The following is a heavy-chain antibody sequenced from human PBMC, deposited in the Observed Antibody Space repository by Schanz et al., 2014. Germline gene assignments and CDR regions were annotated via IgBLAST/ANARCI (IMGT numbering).Heavy chain of an antibody. CDR2: ISSSSSTI. J-gene: IGHJ4*02. V-gene: IGHV3-48*01. D-gene: IGHD3-9*01. CDR3: AYYDVLTGFDY. CDR1: EFSFSSFG. Sequence: EVQLVESGGGLVQPRGSLRLSCAASEFSFSSFGMNWVRQAPGKGLEWVSYISSSSSTIYYADSVKGRFTISRDNAKNTLYLQINNLRAEDTAVYYCAYYDVLTGFDYWGQGTTVTVSS.